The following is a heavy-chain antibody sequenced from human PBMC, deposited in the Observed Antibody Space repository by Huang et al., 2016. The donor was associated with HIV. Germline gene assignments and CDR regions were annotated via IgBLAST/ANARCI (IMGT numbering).Heavy chain of an antibody. J-gene: IGHJ4*02. V-gene: IGHV3-30-3*01. D-gene: IGHD6-19*01. CDR2: ISSDGTNK. Sequence: QVQLVESGGGVVQPGRSLRLSCAASGFSFRTYAIHWVRQAPGKGLGWVALISSDGTNKYYADSVKDRSTISRDNAENTVYLQINSLTTEDTAVYYCARYNSGWLDDWGQGTLVTVSS. CDR1: GFSFRTYA. CDR3: ARYNSGWLDD.